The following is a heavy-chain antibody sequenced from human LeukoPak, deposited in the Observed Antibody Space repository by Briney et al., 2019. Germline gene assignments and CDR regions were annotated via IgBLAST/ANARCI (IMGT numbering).Heavy chain of an antibody. Sequence: GASVKVSCKASGYTFTGYYMHWVRQAPGQGLEWMGGIIPIFGTANYAQKFQGRVTITADESTSTAYMELSSLRSEDTAVYYCASVSDFLTYIHWGQGTLVPVSS. J-gene: IGHJ4*02. D-gene: IGHD3-3*01. CDR1: GYTFTGYY. CDR3: ASVSDFLTYIH. CDR2: IIPIFGTA. V-gene: IGHV1-69*13.